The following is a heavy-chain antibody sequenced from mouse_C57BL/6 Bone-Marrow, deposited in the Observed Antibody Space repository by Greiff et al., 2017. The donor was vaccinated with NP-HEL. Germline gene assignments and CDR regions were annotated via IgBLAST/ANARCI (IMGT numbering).Heavy chain of an antibody. V-gene: IGHV1-54*01. CDR3: ARRKTRGGFAY. CDR1: GYAFTNYL. CDR2: INPGSGGT. Sequence: VKLMESGAELVRPGTSVKVSCKASGYAFTNYLIEWVKQRPGQGLEWIGVINPGSGGTNYNEKFKGKATLTADKSSSTAYMQLSSLTSEDSAVYFCARRKTRGGFAYWGQGTLVTVSA. J-gene: IGHJ3*01.